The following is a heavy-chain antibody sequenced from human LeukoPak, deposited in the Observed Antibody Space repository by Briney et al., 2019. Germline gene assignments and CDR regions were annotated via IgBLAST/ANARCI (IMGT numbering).Heavy chain of an antibody. D-gene: IGHD3-3*01. J-gene: IGHJ5*02. V-gene: IGHV4-4*07. CDR3: ARLDFWSGQFDP. Sequence: SETLSLTCTVSGGSISSYYWSWIRQPAGKGLEWIGRIYTSGSTNYNPSPKSRVTMSVDTSKNQFSLKLSSVTAADTAVYYCARLDFWSGQFDPWGQGTLVTVSS. CDR1: GGSISSYY. CDR2: IYTSGST.